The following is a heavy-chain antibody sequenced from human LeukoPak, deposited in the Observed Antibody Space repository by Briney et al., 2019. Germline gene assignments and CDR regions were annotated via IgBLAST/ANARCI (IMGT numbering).Heavy chain of an antibody. V-gene: IGHV2-5*02. CDR1: GFSLSTSGVG. Sequence: SGPTLVKPTQTLTLTCTFSGFSLSTSGVGVGWIRQPPGKALEWLALIYWDDDKRYSPSLKSRLTITKDTSKNQVALTMTNMDPVDTATYYCAHHIVVENIFDYWGQGTLVTVSS. CDR2: IYWDDDK. CDR3: AHHIVVENIFDY. J-gene: IGHJ4*02. D-gene: IGHD2-15*01.